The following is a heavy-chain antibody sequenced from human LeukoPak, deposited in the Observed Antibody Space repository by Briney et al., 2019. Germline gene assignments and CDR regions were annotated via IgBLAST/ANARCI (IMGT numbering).Heavy chain of an antibody. Sequence: SETLSLTCTVSGGSISSSSYYWGWIRQPPGKGLEWIGSIYYSGSTYYNPSLKSRVTISVDTSKNQFSLKLSSVTAADTAVYYCARVQKAYSSSPPYYYYYMDVWGKGTTVTVSS. J-gene: IGHJ6*03. CDR1: GGSISSSSYY. V-gene: IGHV4-39*07. CDR2: IYYSGST. D-gene: IGHD6-13*01. CDR3: ARVQKAYSSSPPYYYYYMDV.